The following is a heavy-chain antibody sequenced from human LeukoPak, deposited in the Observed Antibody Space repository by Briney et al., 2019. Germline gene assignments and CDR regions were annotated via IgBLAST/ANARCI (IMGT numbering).Heavy chain of an antibody. CDR3: AKVGYCSSTSCYHFDY. V-gene: IGHV3-21*01. CDR2: ISSSSSNI. CDR1: GFTFSSYS. D-gene: IGHD2-2*01. Sequence: GGSLRLSCAASGFTFSSYSMNWVRQAPGKGLEWVSSISSSSSNIYYADSVKGRFTISRDNAKNSLYLQMNSLRAEDTAVYYCAKVGYCSSTSCYHFDYWGQGTLVTVSS. J-gene: IGHJ4*02.